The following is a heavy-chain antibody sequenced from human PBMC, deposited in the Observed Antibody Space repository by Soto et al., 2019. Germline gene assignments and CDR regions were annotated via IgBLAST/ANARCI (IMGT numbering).Heavy chain of an antibody. Sequence: ASVKVSCKASGYTFTGYYIHWVRQAPGQGLEWMGWINPNSGGTNYAQKFQGWVTMTRDTSISTAYMELSRLRSDDTAVYYCARDSLRYFDWLLSADYFYYGMDVWGQGTTVTVSS. V-gene: IGHV1-2*04. D-gene: IGHD3-9*01. CDR3: ARDSLRYFDWLLSADYFYYGMDV. CDR2: INPNSGGT. CDR1: GYTFTGYY. J-gene: IGHJ6*02.